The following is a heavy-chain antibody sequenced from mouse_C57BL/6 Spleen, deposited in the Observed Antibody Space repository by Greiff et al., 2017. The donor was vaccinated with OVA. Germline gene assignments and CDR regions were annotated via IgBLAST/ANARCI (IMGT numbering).Heavy chain of an antibody. Sequence: VQLQESGPGLVQPSQSLSITCTVSGFSLTSYGVHWVRQSPGKGLEWLGVIWSGGSTDYNAAFISRLSISKDNSKSQVFFKMNSLQADDTAIYYCARNGDGNYEGYCDYWGKGTTLTVSS. CDR1: GFSLTSYG. CDR2: IWSGGST. J-gene: IGHJ2*01. D-gene: IGHD2-1*01. V-gene: IGHV2-2*01. CDR3: ARNGDGNYEGYCDY.